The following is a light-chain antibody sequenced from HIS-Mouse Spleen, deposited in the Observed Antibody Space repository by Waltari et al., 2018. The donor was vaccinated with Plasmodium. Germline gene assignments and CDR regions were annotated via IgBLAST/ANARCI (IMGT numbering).Light chain of an antibody. CDR2: EGS. J-gene: IGLJ2*01. Sequence: QSALTPPASVSGSPGQSITISCTGTSSDVWSYNLVSWYQQHPGKAPKLMIYEGSKRPSGVSNRFSGSKSGNTASLTISGLQAEDEADYYCCSYAGSRVFGGGTKLTVL. CDR1: SSDVWSYNL. V-gene: IGLV2-23*01. CDR3: CSYAGSRV.